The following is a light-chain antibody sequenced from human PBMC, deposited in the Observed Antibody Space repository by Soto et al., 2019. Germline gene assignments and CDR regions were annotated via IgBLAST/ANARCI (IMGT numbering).Light chain of an antibody. CDR2: WAS. CDR3: QQYYSTPIT. J-gene: IGKJ5*01. Sequence: DIVMTQSPDSLAVSLGERATINCKASQSVLYSSNNKNYLVWYQQKAGQPPKVLIYWASTRESGVPDRFSGSGSGTDFTLTISSLQAEDVAVYYCQQYYSTPITFGQGTRLE. V-gene: IGKV4-1*01. CDR1: QSVLYSSNNKNY.